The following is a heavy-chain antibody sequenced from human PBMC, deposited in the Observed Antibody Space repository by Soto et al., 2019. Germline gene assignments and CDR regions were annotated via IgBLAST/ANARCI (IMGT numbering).Heavy chain of an antibody. D-gene: IGHD6-13*01. J-gene: IGHJ4*02. CDR1: GGSMRSYY. CDR3: ARVGSSSWPLEY. CDR2: IYYTGST. Sequence: SETLSLTCTVSGGSMRSYYWTWIRQPPGKGPEWIGHIYYTGSTNFNPSLKSRVTMSVDTSKNQFSLKLTSVTAADTAMYYCARVGSSSWPLEYWGQGALVTVSS. V-gene: IGHV4-59*01.